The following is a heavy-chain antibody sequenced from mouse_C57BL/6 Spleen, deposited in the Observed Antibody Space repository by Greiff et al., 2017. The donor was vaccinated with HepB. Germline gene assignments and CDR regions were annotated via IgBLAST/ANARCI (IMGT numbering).Heavy chain of an antibody. D-gene: IGHD1-1*01. V-gene: IGHV1-85*01. CDR3: ARGYYGSSEYFDY. Sequence: VQVVESGPELVKPGASVKLSCKASGYTFTSYDINWVKQRPGQGLEWIGWIYPRDGSTKYNEKFKGKATLTVDTSSSTAYMELHSLTSEDSAVYFCARGYYGSSEYFDYWGQGTTLTVSS. J-gene: IGHJ2*01. CDR1: GYTFTSYD. CDR2: IYPRDGST.